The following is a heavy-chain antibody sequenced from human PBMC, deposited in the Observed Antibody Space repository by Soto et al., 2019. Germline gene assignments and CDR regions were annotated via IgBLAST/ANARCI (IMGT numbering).Heavy chain of an antibody. Sequence: GGSLRLSCAAYGFTFSSYAMSWVRQAPGKGLEWVSAISGSGGSTYYADSVKGRFTISRDNSKNTLYLQMNSLRAEDTAVYSCAKDQNSSGYSSYWGQGTLVTVSS. CDR1: GFTFSSYA. CDR3: AKDQNSSGYSSY. CDR2: ISGSGGST. J-gene: IGHJ4*02. D-gene: IGHD6-19*01. V-gene: IGHV3-23*01.